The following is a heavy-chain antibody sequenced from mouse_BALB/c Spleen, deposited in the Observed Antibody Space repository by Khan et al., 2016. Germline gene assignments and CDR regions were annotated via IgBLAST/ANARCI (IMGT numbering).Heavy chain of an antibody. CDR3: ARVDGNIMDY. V-gene: IGHV1-81*01. CDR1: GYTFTDYV. CDR2: IYPGSDNT. Sequence: VQLQESGPELVKAGASVKMSCTASGYTFTDYVISWVKQRTGQGLEWIGEIYPGSDNTYYNEKFKGKATLTADNSSNTAYMQLSSLTSEDFAVYFCARVDGNIMDYWCQGTSVTVSS. D-gene: IGHD1-1*01. J-gene: IGHJ4*01.